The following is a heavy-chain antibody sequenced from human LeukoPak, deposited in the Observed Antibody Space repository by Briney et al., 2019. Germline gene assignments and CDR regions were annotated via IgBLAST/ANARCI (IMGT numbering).Heavy chain of an antibody. D-gene: IGHD2-2*02. J-gene: IGHJ3*02. Sequence: GGSLRLSCAASGFTFSSYWMSWVRQAPGKGLEWVANIKQDGSEKYYVDSVKGRFTISRDNAKNSLYLQMNSLRAEDTAVYYCARFIVVVPAAIDAFDIWGQGTMVTVSS. CDR2: IKQDGSEK. CDR1: GFTFSSYW. V-gene: IGHV3-7*01. CDR3: ARFIVVVPAAIDAFDI.